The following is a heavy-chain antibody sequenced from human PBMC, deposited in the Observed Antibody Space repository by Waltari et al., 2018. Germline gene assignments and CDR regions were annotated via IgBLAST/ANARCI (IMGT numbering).Heavy chain of an antibody. J-gene: IGHJ4*02. V-gene: IGHV4-38-2*02. CDR2: IYHSGYT. CDR3: ARDPDADSSGYYSGH. Sequence: QVQLQESGPGLVKPSETLSLTCAVSGSSISSGYYWGWIRQPPGKGLEWIGTIYHSGYTYYNPSLKSRVTISVDTSKNQFSLKLTYVTAADTAVYYCARDPDADSSGYYSGHWGQGTLVTVSS. D-gene: IGHD3-22*01. CDR1: GSSISSGYY.